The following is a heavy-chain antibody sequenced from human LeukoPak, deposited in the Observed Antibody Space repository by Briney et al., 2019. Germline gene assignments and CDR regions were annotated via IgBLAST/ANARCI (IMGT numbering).Heavy chain of an antibody. D-gene: IGHD3-10*01. Sequence: PSETLSLTCTVSGGSISSSSYYWGWIRQPPGKGLEWIGSIYYSGSTYYNPSLKSRVTISVDTSKNRFSLKLSSVTAADTAVYYCAREKTYGSGSYPLLDYWGQGTLVTVSS. V-gene: IGHV4-39*07. CDR1: GGSISSSSYY. CDR2: IYYSGST. CDR3: AREKTYGSGSYPLLDY. J-gene: IGHJ4*02.